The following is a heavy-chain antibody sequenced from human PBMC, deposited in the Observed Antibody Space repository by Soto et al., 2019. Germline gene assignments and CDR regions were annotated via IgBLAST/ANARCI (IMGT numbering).Heavy chain of an antibody. Sequence: EVQLVESGGGLVQPGGSLRLSCAASGFTVSSSYMSWVRQAPGKGLEWVSVIYSGGSTYYADSVEGSFTISRDNSNNKLYLQINILRVEHTAVYYCARDDSLDYSYYRMDVWGQGTTVTVSS. CDR3: ARDDSLDYSYYRMDV. CDR2: IYSGGST. CDR1: GFTVSSSY. J-gene: IGHJ6*02. D-gene: IGHD3-22*01. V-gene: IGHV3-66*01.